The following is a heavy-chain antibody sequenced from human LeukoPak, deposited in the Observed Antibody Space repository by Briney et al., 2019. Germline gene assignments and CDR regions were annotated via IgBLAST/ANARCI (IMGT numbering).Heavy chain of an antibody. D-gene: IGHD5-24*01. Sequence: KPSETLSLTCTVSGGSISSYYWSWIRQPPGKGLEWIGYIYYSGSTNYNPSLKSRVTISVDTSKNQFSLKLSSVTAADTAVYYCARSSRDGYNPLDYWGQGTLVTVSS. V-gene: IGHV4-59*01. CDR2: IYYSGST. CDR1: GGSISSYY. CDR3: ARSSRDGYNPLDY. J-gene: IGHJ4*02.